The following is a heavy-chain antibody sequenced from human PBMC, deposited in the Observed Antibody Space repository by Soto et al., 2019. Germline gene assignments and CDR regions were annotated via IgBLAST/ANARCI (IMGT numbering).Heavy chain of an antibody. D-gene: IGHD3-16*02. J-gene: IGHJ4*02. CDR3: ARVRNNDYVWGSYRYTSFDY. CDR1: GGSISSGDYY. V-gene: IGHV4-30-4*01. CDR2: IYYSGST. Sequence: SETLSLTCTVSGGSISSGDYYWSWIRQPPGKGLEWIGYIYYSGSTYYNPSLKSRVTISVDTSKNQFSLKLSSVTAADTAVYYCARVRNNDYVWGSYRYTSFDYWGQGTLVTVS.